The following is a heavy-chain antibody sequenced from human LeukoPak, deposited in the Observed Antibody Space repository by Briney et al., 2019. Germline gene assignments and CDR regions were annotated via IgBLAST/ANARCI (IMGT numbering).Heavy chain of an antibody. V-gene: IGHV3-74*01. CDR2: ISSDGTSA. J-gene: IGHJ4*02. D-gene: IGHD3-22*01. Sequence: GGSLRLSCGASGFTFSSHRMHWVRQAPGEAPAWVARISSDGTSAVYADSVRRRFTVSRDNATSTMFLQMVSIRAEDTAVYYCVRLTFYEGRGHYPDHWGQGTLVTVSS. CDR1: GFTFSSHR. CDR3: VRLTFYEGRGHYPDH.